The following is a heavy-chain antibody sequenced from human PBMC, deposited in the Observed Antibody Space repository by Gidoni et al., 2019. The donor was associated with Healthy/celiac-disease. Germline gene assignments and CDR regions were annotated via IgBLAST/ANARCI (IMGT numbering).Heavy chain of an antibody. CDR3: ARPVLRFLEWLRGMDV. Sequence: QVQLVESGGGVVQPGRSLRLSCAASGFTFSSYAMHWVRQAPGKGLEWVAVISYDGSNKYYADSVKGRFTISRDNSKNTLYLQMNSLRAEDTAVYYCARPVLRFLEWLRGMDVWGQGTTVTVSS. CDR2: ISYDGSNK. V-gene: IGHV3-30-3*01. CDR1: GFTFSSYA. D-gene: IGHD3-3*01. J-gene: IGHJ6*02.